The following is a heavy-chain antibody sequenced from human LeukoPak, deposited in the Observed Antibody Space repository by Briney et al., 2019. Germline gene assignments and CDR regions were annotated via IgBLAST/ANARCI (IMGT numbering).Heavy chain of an antibody. CDR1: GFTFSNAW. V-gene: IGHV3-15*01. CDR3: AKDGGRYRFDF. D-gene: IGHD3-16*02. Sequence: GGSLRLSCAASGFTFSNAWMSWVRQAPGKGLEWVGRIKSKTDGGTTDYAAPVKGRFTISRDRSKNSVYLQMNSLRPDDTALYYCAKDGGRYRFDFWGQGTMVTVSS. CDR2: IKSKTDGGTT. J-gene: IGHJ4*02.